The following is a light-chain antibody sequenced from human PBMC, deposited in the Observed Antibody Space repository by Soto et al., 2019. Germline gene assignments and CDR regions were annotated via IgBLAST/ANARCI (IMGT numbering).Light chain of an antibody. CDR3: QQLNSYPLT. V-gene: IGKV1-9*01. CDR1: QGIMSF. Sequence: IQLTQSPSSLSASVGDRVTITCRASQGIMSFLAWYQQSPGQAPKLLIYDASTLQTGVPSSFSGSGSGTEFTLTISSLQPEDFASYYCQQLNSYPLTFGGGTKIEIK. CDR2: DAS. J-gene: IGKJ4*01.